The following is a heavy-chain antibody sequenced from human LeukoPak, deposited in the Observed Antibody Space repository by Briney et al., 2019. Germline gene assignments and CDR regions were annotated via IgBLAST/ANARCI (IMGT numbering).Heavy chain of an antibody. D-gene: IGHD5-12*01. CDR2: INPNSGGT. CDR1: GYTFIDYY. J-gene: IGHJ3*02. CDR3: ARAGYSDYDYPLDGFDI. Sequence: ASVKVSCKASGYTFIDYYIHWVRQVPGQGLQWMGWINPNSGGTLYAQKFQGRVTMTTDTSISTAYMEVRWLRSEDTAVYYCARAGYSDYDYPLDGFDIWGQGTMVTVSS. V-gene: IGHV1-2*02.